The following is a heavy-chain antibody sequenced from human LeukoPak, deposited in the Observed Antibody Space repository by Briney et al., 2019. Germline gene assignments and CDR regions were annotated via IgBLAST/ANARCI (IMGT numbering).Heavy chain of an antibody. J-gene: IGHJ6*03. CDR1: GGTFSSYA. Sequence: ASVKVSCKASGGTFSSYAISWVRQAPGQGLEWMGWINAGNGNTKYSQEFQGRVTITRDTSASTAYMELSSLRSEDMAVYYCARDTVTTNTYYYYYMDVWGKGTTVTVSS. CDR3: ARDTVTTNTYYYYYMDV. CDR2: INAGNGNT. V-gene: IGHV1-3*03. D-gene: IGHD4-17*01.